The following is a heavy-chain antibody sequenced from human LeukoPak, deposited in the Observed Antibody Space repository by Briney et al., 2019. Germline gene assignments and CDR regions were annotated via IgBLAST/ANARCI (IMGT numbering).Heavy chain of an antibody. CDR1: GGTFSNYA. D-gene: IGHD4-11*01. Sequence: SVKVSCKASGGTFSNYAISWVRQAPGQGLEWMGRIIPMFGTTNYAQKFEGRVTITTDESTSTAYMEVSSLRIEDTAVYYCASVTVTTWAPDGHMDVWGKGTTVTVSS. CDR2: IIPMFGTT. V-gene: IGHV1-69*05. J-gene: IGHJ6*03. CDR3: ASVTVTTWAPDGHMDV.